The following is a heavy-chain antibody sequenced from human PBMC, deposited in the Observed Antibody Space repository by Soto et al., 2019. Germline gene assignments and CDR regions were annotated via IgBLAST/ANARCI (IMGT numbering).Heavy chain of an antibody. Sequence: TSEPPSPTCPVYGGCFRGLYWTWIRQPPGKGLEWIGEINHSGTINFNPSLKSRLTISLDTSKKHFSLKLSSVTDADTAAYYCARADRTLVTSYSLDVWGQGTTVTVSS. CDR3: ARADRTLVTSYSLDV. CDR2: INHSGTI. J-gene: IGHJ6*02. CDR1: GGCFRGLY. V-gene: IGHV4-34*01. D-gene: IGHD2-21*02.